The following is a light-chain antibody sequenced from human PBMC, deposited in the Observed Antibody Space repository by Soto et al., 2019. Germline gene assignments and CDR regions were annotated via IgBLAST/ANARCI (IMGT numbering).Light chain of an antibody. CDR1: QSVSSY. CDR2: DAS. Sequence: EIVMTRSPDTLSVSPGERATLSCRASQSVSSYLAWYQQKPGQAPRLLIYDASNRATGIPARFSGSGSGTDFTLTISSLEPEDFAVYYCQQRSNWPPITFGQGTRLEI. V-gene: IGKV3-11*01. J-gene: IGKJ5*01. CDR3: QQRSNWPPIT.